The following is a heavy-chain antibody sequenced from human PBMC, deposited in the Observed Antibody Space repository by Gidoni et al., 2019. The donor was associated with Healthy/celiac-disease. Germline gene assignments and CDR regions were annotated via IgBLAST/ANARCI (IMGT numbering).Heavy chain of an antibody. Sequence: QVQLVQSGAEVKKPGASVKVSCKASGYTFTGYYMHWVRQAPGQGLEWMGWINPNSGGTNYAQKFQGRVTMTRDTSISTAYMELSRLRSDDTAVYYCARAIVVVPAAKPRGDFDYWGQGTLVTVSS. CDR3: ARAIVVVPAAKPRGDFDY. V-gene: IGHV1-2*02. CDR2: INPNSGGT. J-gene: IGHJ4*02. CDR1: GYTFTGYY. D-gene: IGHD2-2*01.